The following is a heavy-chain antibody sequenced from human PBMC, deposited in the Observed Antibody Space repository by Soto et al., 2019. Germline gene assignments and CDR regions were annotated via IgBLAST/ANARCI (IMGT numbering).Heavy chain of an antibody. CDR2: IYYSGST. Sequence: TSETLSLTCTVSGGSISSYYWSWIRQPPGKGLEWIGYIYYSGSTNYNPSLKSRVTISVDTSKNQFSLKLSSVTAADTAVYYCAKDSSSWYENFDYWGQGTLVTVSS. D-gene: IGHD6-13*01. CDR3: AKDSSSWYENFDY. CDR1: GGSISSYY. V-gene: IGHV4-59*01. J-gene: IGHJ4*02.